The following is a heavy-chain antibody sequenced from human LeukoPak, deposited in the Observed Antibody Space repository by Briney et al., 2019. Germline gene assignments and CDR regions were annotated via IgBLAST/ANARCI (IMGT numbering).Heavy chain of an antibody. J-gene: IGHJ4*02. V-gene: IGHV3-13*01. D-gene: IGHD1-26*01. CDR1: GFTFSSYD. CDR2: IGTAGDT. CDR3: ARGIGGSYPGDY. Sequence: PGGSLRLSCAASGFTFSSYDMHWVRQATGKGLEWVSAIGTAGDTYYPGSVKGRFTISRENAKNSLYLQMNSLGAGDTAVYYCARGIGGSYPGDYWGQGTLVTVSS.